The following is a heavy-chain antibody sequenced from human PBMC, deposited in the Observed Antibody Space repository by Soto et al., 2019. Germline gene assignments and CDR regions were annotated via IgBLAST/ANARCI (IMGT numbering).Heavy chain of an antibody. CDR3: VRSLAMIPNFDY. J-gene: IGHJ4*02. D-gene: IGHD3-22*01. CDR2: IYYNGNT. Sequence: QVQLQESGPGLVKPSETLSLTCTVSGGSISTDYWSWIRQPPGKGLEWIGCIYYNGNTYYNPSLTSRVTVSNDTSKNQFSLKLTSVTAADTAVYFCVRSLAMIPNFDYWGQGALVTVSS. CDR1: GGSISTDY. V-gene: IGHV4-59*08.